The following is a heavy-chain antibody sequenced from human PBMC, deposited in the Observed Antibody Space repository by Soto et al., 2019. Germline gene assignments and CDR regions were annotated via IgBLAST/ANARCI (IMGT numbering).Heavy chain of an antibody. CDR3: ARDHYVYDILTGYGYYYGMDV. CDR1: GGSISSGDYY. V-gene: IGHV4-30-4*01. D-gene: IGHD3-9*01. Sequence: SETLSLTCTVSGGSISSGDYYWSWIRQPPGKSLERIGYIYYSGSTYYNPSLKSRVTISVDTSKNQFSLKLSSVTAADTAVYYCARDHYVYDILTGYGYYYGMDVWGQGTTVTVSS. J-gene: IGHJ6*02. CDR2: IYYSGST.